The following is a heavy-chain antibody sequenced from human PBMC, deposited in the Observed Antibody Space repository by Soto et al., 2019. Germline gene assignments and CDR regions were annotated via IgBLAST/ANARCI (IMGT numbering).Heavy chain of an antibody. V-gene: IGHV4-39*01. CDR2: IYYSGST. CDR3: ASPPPTTVTTRAYYYYYMDV. D-gene: IGHD4-17*01. J-gene: IGHJ6*03. Sequence: SETLSLTCTVSGGSISSSSYYWGWIRQPPGKGLEWIGSIYYSGSTYYNPSLKSRVTISVDTSKNQFSLKLSSVTAADTAVYYCASPPPTTVTTRAYYYYYMDVWGKGTTVTVSS. CDR1: GGSISSSSYY.